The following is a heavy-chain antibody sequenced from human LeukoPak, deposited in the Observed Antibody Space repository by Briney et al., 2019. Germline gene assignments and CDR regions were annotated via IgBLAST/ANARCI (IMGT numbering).Heavy chain of an antibody. V-gene: IGHV4-59*12. Sequence: SETLSLTCTVSGGFISTYYWSWIRQPPGKGLEWIGFISYSGSTYHNPSLKSRVTISVDTSKNQFSLKLSSVTAADTAVYYCASVAGTSVSNWFDPWGQGTLVTVSS. D-gene: IGHD6-19*01. CDR3: ASVAGTSVSNWFDP. CDR1: GGFISTYY. J-gene: IGHJ5*02. CDR2: ISYSGST.